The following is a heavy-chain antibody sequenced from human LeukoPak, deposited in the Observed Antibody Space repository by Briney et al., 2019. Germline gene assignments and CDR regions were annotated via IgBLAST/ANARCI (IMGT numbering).Heavy chain of an antibody. Sequence: GGSLRLSCAAPGITFSNYNMNWVRQAPGKGLEWISSITSGSSYTYYADSVKGRFTISRDNSKNTLYLQMNSLRAEDTAVYYCANTKNDYGDYVFDYWGQGTLVTVSS. CDR1: GITFSNYN. CDR3: ANTKNDYGDYVFDY. V-gene: IGHV3-21*04. CDR2: ITSGSSYT. D-gene: IGHD4-17*01. J-gene: IGHJ4*02.